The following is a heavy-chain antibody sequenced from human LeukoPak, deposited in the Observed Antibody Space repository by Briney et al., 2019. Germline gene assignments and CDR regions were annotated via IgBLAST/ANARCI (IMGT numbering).Heavy chain of an antibody. V-gene: IGHV3-7*01. J-gene: IGHJ4*02. CDR2: IKKDGSEK. D-gene: IGHD5-18*01. Sequence: GGTLRLSCAASGFTFSSYWMSWVRQAPGKGLEWVANIKKDGSEKYYVDSVKGRFTISRDNAKTSLYLQMNSLRAEDTAVYYCARHLSGITGYTYGRGIDYWGQGTLVTVSS. CDR1: GFTFSSYW. CDR3: ARHLSGITGYTYGRGIDY.